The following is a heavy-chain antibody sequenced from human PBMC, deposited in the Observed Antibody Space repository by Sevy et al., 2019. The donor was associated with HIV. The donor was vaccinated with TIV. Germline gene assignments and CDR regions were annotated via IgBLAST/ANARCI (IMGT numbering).Heavy chain of an antibody. D-gene: IGHD6-19*01. J-gene: IGHJ4*02. CDR1: GFTFSSYA. CDR3: AKDLEECDSSGWTPPSDY. CDR2: ISGSGDST. V-gene: IGHV3-23*01. Sequence: GGSLRLSCAASGFTFSSYAMSWVRQAPGKGLEWVSAISGSGDSTYYADSVKGRFTISRDNSKNTLYLQMNSLRAEDTAVYYCAKDLEECDSSGWTPPSDYWGQGTLVTVSS.